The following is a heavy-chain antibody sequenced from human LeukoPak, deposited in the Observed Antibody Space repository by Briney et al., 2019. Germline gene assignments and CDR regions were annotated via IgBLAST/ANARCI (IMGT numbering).Heavy chain of an antibody. D-gene: IGHD1-1*01. CDR3: ARVRNPYNWNDDGDAFDI. V-gene: IGHV1-2*02. Sequence: ASVKVSCKASGYTFINYYIHWVRQAPGQGLEWMGWINPNSGGTNYAQKFQGRVTMTRDTSISTAYMELSRLRSDDTAVYYCARVRNPYNWNDDGDAFDIWGQGTMVTVSS. CDR2: INPNSGGT. J-gene: IGHJ3*02. CDR1: GYTFINYY.